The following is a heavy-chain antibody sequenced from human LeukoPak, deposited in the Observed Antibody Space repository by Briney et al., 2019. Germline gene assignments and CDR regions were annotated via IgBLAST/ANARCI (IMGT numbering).Heavy chain of an antibody. D-gene: IGHD2-21*02. J-gene: IGHJ4*02. CDR1: GYTFTSYA. Sequence: GASVKASCKASGYTFTSYAMNWVRQAPGQGLEWMGWINTNTGNPTYAQGFTGRFVFSLDTSVSTAYLQISSLKAEDTAVYYCARVLTLYCGGDCYSDYWGQGTLVTVSS. CDR3: ARVLTLYCGGDCYSDY. V-gene: IGHV7-4-1*02. CDR2: INTNTGNP.